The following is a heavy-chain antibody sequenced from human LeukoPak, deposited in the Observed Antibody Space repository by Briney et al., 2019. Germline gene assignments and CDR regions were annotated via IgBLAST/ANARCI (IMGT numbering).Heavy chain of an antibody. J-gene: IGHJ6*02. CDR3: ARKGYYGSGTLGYYYYGMDV. CDR1: GYTFTSYY. CDR2: INPSGGST. V-gene: IGHV1-46*01. D-gene: IGHD3-10*01. Sequence: ASVKVSCKASGYTFTSYYMHWVRQAPGQGLEWMGIINPSGGSTSYAQKFQGRVTMTRDTSTSTVYMELSSLRPEDTAVYYCARKGYYGSGTLGYYYYGMDVWGQGTTVTVSS.